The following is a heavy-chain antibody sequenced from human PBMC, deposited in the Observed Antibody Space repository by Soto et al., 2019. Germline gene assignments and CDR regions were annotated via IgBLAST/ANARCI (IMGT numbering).Heavy chain of an antibody. D-gene: IGHD2-8*01. CDR3: VRLIGNSWLDS. V-gene: IGHV6-1*01. Sequence: PSQTLSLTCVISGDSVSSSSVTWNWIRQSPSRGLEWLGRAYYRSKWYNDYAESVKSRITINPDTSKNQFSLHLNSVTPEDTAVYYCVRLIGNSWLDSWGQETPVTVSS. J-gene: IGHJ5*01. CDR2: AYYRSKWYN. CDR1: GDSVSSSSVT.